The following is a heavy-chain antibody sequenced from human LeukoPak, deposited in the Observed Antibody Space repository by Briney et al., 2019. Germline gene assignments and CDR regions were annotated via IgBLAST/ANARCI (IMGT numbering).Heavy chain of an antibody. CDR3: ARSPYDYVWGSYRYTEGYYFDY. CDR2: IYHSGST. J-gene: IGHJ4*02. V-gene: IGHV4-30-2*01. CDR1: GGXISSGGYS. D-gene: IGHD3-16*02. Sequence: PSQTLSLTCAVSGGXISSGGYSWSWIRQPPGKGLQWLGYIYHSGSTYYNPSLKSRVTISVDRSKNQFSLKLSSVTAADTAVYYCARSPYDYVWGSYRYTEGYYFDYWGQGTLVTVSS.